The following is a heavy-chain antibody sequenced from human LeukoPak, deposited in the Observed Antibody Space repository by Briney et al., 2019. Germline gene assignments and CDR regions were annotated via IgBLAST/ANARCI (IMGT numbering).Heavy chain of an antibody. J-gene: IGHJ3*02. CDR2: ISSSSTYI. D-gene: IGHD4-17*01. CDR3: ASNVTTTPITTGGAFNI. Sequence: PGRSLRLSCAASGFXFSSNGIHWVRQAPGKGQEWVSYISSSSTYIYYADSVKGRFTVSRDNAQNSLHLQMNSLRAEDTAVYYCASNVTTTPITTGGAFNIWGQGTMVTVSS. CDR1: GFXFSSNG. V-gene: IGHV3-21*01.